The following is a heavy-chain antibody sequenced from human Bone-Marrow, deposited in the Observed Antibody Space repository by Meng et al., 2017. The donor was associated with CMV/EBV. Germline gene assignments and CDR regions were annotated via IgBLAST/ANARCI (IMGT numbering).Heavy chain of an antibody. D-gene: IGHD2-2*01. Sequence: GESLKISCAGSGFTVSSDYMSWVRQTPGKGLEWVSIIFAAGNTYYADSVKGRFTISRDNSKNTLYLQMNSLRAEDTAVYYCGQSSTSQGPFDYWGQGTLVTVAS. J-gene: IGHJ4*02. V-gene: IGHV3-66*02. CDR2: IFAAGNT. CDR1: GFTVSSDY. CDR3: GQSSTSQGPFDY.